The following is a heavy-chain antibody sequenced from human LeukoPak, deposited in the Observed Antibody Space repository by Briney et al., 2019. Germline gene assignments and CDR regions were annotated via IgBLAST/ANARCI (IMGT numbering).Heavy chain of an antibody. J-gene: IGHJ4*02. D-gene: IGHD3-9*01. CDR3: ARQDYDILTGYYSPY. Sequence: GESLKISCKGSGYSFTYWIGWVRQMPGKGLEWMGIIYPGGSDTRYSPSFQGQVTISADKSISTAYLQWSSLKASDTAMYYCARQDYDILTGYYSPYWGQGTLVTVSS. CDR2: IYPGGSDT. CDR1: GYSFTYW. V-gene: IGHV5-51*01.